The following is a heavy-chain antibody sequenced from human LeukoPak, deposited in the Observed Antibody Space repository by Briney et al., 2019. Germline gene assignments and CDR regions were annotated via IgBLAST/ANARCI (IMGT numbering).Heavy chain of an antibody. J-gene: IGHJ4*02. CDR2: IWYDGSNK. CDR3: ARGGD. D-gene: IGHD3-16*01. V-gene: IGHV3-33*01. CDR1: GFTFSSYG. Sequence: GGSLRLSCAASGFTFSSYGMHWVRQAPGKGPEWVAVIWYDGSNKYYADSVKGRFTISRDNSKNTLYLQMISLRAEDTAVYYCARGGDWGQGTLVTVSS.